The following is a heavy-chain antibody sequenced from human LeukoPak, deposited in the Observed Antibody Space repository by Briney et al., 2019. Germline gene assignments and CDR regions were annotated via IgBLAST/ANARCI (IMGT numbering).Heavy chain of an antibody. J-gene: IGHJ4*02. V-gene: IGHV3-30-3*01. Sequence: GGSLRLSCSASGFTFSSYSMHWVRQAPGKGLEWVAVISYDGNNKYDADSVKGRFTISRDNSKNTLYLQMNSLRAEDTAVYYCARLPGYCSSNSCYKMTIPFDYWGQGTLVTVSS. CDR1: GFTFSSYS. D-gene: IGHD2-2*02. CDR3: ARLPGYCSSNSCYKMTIPFDY. CDR2: ISYDGNNK.